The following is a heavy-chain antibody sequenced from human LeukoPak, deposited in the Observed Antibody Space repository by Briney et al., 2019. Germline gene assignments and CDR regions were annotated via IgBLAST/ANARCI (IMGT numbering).Heavy chain of an antibody. D-gene: IGHD4-17*01. CDR2: ISAYNGNT. V-gene: IGHV1-18*01. Sequence: ASVKVSCKASGYTFTIYGISWVRQAPVQGLEWMGWISAYNGNTNYAQKLQGRVTMTTDTSTSRAYMELRSLRSDDTAVYYCASPTETTVDAFDIWGQGKMVTVSS. J-gene: IGHJ3*02. CDR3: ASPTETTVDAFDI. CDR1: GYTFTIYG.